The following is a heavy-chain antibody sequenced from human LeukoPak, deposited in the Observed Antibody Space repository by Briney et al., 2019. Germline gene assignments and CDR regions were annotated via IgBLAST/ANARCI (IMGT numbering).Heavy chain of an antibody. J-gene: IGHJ6*02. CDR1: GFTFSSYA. V-gene: IGHV3-23*01. Sequence: QPGGSLRLSCAASGFTFSSYAMSWVRQAPGKGLEWVSTISGSGSSTYYADSVKGRFTISRDNSKNTLYLQMNSLRAEDTAVYYCAKGPYYYYGMDVWGQGTTVTVSS. CDR2: ISGSGSST. CDR3: AKGPYYYYGMDV.